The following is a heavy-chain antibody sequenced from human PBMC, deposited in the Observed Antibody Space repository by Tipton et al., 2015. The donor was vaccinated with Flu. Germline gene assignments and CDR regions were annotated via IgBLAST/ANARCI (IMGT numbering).Heavy chain of an antibody. V-gene: IGHV3-66*01. CDR2: ILSGGST. Sequence: GSLRLSCAGSGFNVTNYYMSWVRQAPGKGLEWVSVILSGGSTYYAGSVKGRFTISRDISKNILYLQMKSLRVEDTAVYYCASESVGGGDAFGIWGQGTMVTVSS. J-gene: IGHJ3*02. CDR1: GFNVTNYY. D-gene: IGHD3-16*01. CDR3: ASESVGGGDAFGI.